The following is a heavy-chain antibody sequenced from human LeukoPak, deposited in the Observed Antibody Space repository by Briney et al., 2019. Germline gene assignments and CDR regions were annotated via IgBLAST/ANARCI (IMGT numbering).Heavy chain of an antibody. CDR1: GFTFSSYA. D-gene: IGHD3-22*01. Sequence: GGSLRLSCAASGFTFSSYAMSWVRQAPGKGLEWVSAISGSGGSTYHADSVKGRFTISRDNSKDTLYLQMNSLRAEDTAVYYCAKSPPYYDSQFDYWGQGTLVTVSS. J-gene: IGHJ4*02. V-gene: IGHV3-23*01. CDR2: ISGSGGST. CDR3: AKSPPYYDSQFDY.